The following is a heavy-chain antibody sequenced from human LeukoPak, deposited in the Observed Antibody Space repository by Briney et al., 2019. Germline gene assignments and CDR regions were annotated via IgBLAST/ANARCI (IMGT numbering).Heavy chain of an antibody. CDR3: AIHREYSSSGMLNYYYYYMDV. J-gene: IGHJ6*03. CDR1: GYSFTSYW. CDR2: IYPGDSDT. D-gene: IGHD6-6*01. Sequence: GESLKISCKGSGYSFTSYWIGWVRQMPGKGLEWMGIIYPGDSDTRYSPSFQGQVTISADKSISTAYLQWSSLKASDTAMYYCAIHREYSSSGMLNYYYYYMDVWGKGTTVTISS. V-gene: IGHV5-51*01.